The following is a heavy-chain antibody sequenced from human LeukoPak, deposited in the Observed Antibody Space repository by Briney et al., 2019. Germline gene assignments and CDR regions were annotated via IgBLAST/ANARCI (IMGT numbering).Heavy chain of an antibody. V-gene: IGHV3-20*04. Sequence: GGSLRLSCAASGFTFDDYGMSWVRQAPGKGLEWVSGINWNGGSTGYADSVKGRFTISRDNAKNSLYLQMNSLRAEDTALYYCARGRLYYYDSSGYPLMDYFDYWGQGTLVTVSS. D-gene: IGHD3-22*01. CDR1: GFTFDDYG. CDR2: INWNGGST. CDR3: ARGRLYYYDSSGYPLMDYFDY. J-gene: IGHJ4*02.